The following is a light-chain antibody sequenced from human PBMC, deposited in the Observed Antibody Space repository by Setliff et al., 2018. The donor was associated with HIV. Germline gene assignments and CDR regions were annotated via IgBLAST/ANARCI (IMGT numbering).Light chain of an antibody. Sequence: QSALTQPASLSGSPGQSITISCTETGSDVAGYTYVSWYQQHPGKAPKLIIYDVGKRPSGVSNRFSGSKSGNTASLTISGLQAEDEADYYCSSYTSSNTFYVFATGTKATVL. V-gene: IGLV2-14*01. J-gene: IGLJ1*01. CDR2: DVG. CDR3: SSYTSSNTFYV. CDR1: GSDVAGYTY.